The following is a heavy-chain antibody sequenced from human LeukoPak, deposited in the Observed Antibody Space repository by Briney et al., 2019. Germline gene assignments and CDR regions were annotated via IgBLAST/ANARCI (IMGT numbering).Heavy chain of an antibody. CDR3: ARDQPLPPLFDY. Sequence: GGSLSLSCAASGFTFSSYSMNWVRQAPGKGLEWVSSISSSSSYIYYADSVKGRFTISRDNAKNSLYLQMNSLRAEDTAVYYCARDQPLPPLFDYWGQGTLVTVSS. J-gene: IGHJ4*02. CDR2: ISSSSSYI. CDR1: GFTFSSYS. V-gene: IGHV3-21*01.